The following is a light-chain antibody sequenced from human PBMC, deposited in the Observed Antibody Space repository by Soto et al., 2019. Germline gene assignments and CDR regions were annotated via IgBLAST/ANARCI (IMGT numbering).Light chain of an antibody. J-gene: IGLJ1*01. CDR1: SSNIGSSYD. V-gene: IGLV1-40*01. CDR3: SSYAGSSNV. CDR2: GDN. Sequence: QTVVTQPPSVSGAPGQRVTISCTGGSSNIGSSYDVHWYQQIPGTAPKLLIYGDNNRPSGVPDRFSGSKSGTSASLAITGLQAEDEADYYCSSYAGSSNVFGTGTKLTVL.